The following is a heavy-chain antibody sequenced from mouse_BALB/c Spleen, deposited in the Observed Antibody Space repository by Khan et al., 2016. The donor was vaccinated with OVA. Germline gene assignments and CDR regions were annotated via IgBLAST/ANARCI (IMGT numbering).Heavy chain of an antibody. D-gene: IGHD2-1*01. Sequence: VQLKESGPDLVKPSQSLSLTCTVTGYSITSGYSWHWIRQFPGNKLEWMAYIYYSGSINHNPSLKSRISITRDPSKNQFFLQLNSVTTEDTATYYCASYGNYLDYWGQGTPVTVSS. CDR1: GYSITSGYS. CDR3: ASYGNYLDY. V-gene: IGHV3-1*02. CDR2: IYYSGSI. J-gene: IGHJ4*01.